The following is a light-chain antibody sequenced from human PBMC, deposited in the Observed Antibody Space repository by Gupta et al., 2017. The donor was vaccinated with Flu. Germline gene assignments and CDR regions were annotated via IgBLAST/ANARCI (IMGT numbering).Light chain of an antibody. CDR2: GDG. J-gene: IGLJ3*02. Sequence: SYVLTQPPSVSVAPGQTATITCGGNNIGSKAVYWYQQKPGQAPILVVYGDGDRPSGIPERFSGSNSGNTATLTINRVEAGDEADYSCQVWAGSCDQWVFGEGSKLTV. CDR1: NIGSKA. V-gene: IGLV3-21*02. CDR3: QVWAGSCDQWV.